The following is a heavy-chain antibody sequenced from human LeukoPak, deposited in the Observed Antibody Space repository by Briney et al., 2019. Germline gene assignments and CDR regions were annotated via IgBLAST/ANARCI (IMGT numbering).Heavy chain of an antibody. CDR3: AGRVTMVSGFDP. V-gene: IGHV1-69*08. J-gene: IGHJ5*02. D-gene: IGHD3-10*01. CDR1: DNTFNSYT. CDR2: IIPLFGTT. Sequence: SVKVSCKASDNTFNSYTVSWVGQAPGQGLEWMGRIIPLFGTTTYAQKFQGRVTITADKSTSTAYMELNSLTSEDTAVYYCAGRVTMVSGFDPWGQGTLVAVSS.